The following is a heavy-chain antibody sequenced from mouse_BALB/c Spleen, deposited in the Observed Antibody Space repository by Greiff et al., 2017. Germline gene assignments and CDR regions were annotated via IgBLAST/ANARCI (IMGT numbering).Heavy chain of an antibody. CDR1: GYTFTSSW. J-gene: IGHJ2*01. CDR3: ARSYDGYPDY. CDR2: IHPNSGNT. V-gene: IGHV1S130*01. D-gene: IGHD2-3*01. Sequence: QVQLQQSGSVLVRPGASVKLSCKASGYTFTSSWMHWAKQRPGQGLEWIGEIHPNSGNTNYNEKFKGKATLTVDTSSSTAYVDLSSLTSEDSAVYYGARSYDGYPDYWGQGTTLTVSS.